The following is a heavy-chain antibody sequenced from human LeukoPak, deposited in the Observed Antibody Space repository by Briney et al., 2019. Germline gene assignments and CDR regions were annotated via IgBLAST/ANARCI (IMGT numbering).Heavy chain of an antibody. J-gene: IGHJ5*02. Sequence: SETLSLTCTVSSDPITSSSYYWGWIRQPPEKGLDWTGSVYHTGKTYYNPSLKNRVTISVETSKNHFSLSLRSVTASDTAIYFFARLHVYYYGWFDPWGQGTLVTVSS. D-gene: IGHD2-8*01. CDR2: VYHTGKT. CDR1: SDPITSSSYY. CDR3: ARLHVYYYGWFDP. V-gene: IGHV4-39*01.